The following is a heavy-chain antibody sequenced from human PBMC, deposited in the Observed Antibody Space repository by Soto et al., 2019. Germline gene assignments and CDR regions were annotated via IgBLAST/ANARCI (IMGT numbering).Heavy chain of an antibody. CDR2: IYYSGST. CDR1: GGSISSGDYY. J-gene: IGHJ5*02. V-gene: IGHV4-30-4*01. CDR3: ARMEQQLTSGWFDP. D-gene: IGHD6-13*01. Sequence: SETLSLTCTVSGGSISSGDYYWSWIRQPPGKGLEWIGYIYYSGSTYYNPSLKSRVTISVDTSKNQFSLKLSSVTAADTAVYYCARMEQQLTSGWFDPWGQGTLVTVSS.